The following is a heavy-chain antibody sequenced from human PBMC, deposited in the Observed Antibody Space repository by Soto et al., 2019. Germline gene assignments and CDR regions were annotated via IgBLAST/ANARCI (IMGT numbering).Heavy chain of an antibody. V-gene: IGHV4-59*01. Sequence: SETLSLTCTVSGGSISSYYWSWIRQPPGKGLEWIGYIYYSGSTNYNPSLKSRVTISVDTSKNQFSLKLSSVTAADTAVYYCARDREWRERLGYYYGMDVWGQGTTVTVSS. CDR1: GGSISSYY. J-gene: IGHJ6*02. D-gene: IGHD1-26*01. CDR2: IYYSGST. CDR3: ARDREWRERLGYYYGMDV.